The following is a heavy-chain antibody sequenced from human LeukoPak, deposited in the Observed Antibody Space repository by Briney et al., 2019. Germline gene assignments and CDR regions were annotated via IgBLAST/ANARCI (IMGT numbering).Heavy chain of an antibody. J-gene: IGHJ4*01. V-gene: IGHV1-2*02. CDR2: INPDSGDT. CDR1: GYTFTDFY. Sequence: GASVKVSCRASGYTFTDFYMHWVRQAPGQGLEWMGWINPDSGDTKYAQKFQGRVTMTRDTSISTTYMEMSSLRFDDTAIHYCGSEMRTFGGVIVRVGNWGRGTLVTVSS. CDR3: GSEMRTFGGVIVRVGN. D-gene: IGHD3-16*02.